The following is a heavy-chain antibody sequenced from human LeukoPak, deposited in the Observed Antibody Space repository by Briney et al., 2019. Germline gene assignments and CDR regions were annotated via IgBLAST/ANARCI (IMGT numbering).Heavy chain of an antibody. J-gene: IGHJ4*02. V-gene: IGHV1-18*01. CDR2: ISASNGNT. CDR1: GYTFTRYG. CDR3: ARDHSNWNYAPDF. D-gene: IGHD1-7*01. Sequence: ASVKVSCKSSGYTFTRYGISWVRQAPGQGLQWLGWISASNGNTNYAQKFRDRVTMSTDTSTGTAYLDVRSLTSDDTAVYYCARDHSNWNYAPDFWGQGTLVIVSS.